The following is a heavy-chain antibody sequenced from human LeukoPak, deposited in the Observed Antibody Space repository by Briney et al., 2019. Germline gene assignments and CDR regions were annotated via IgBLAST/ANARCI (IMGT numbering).Heavy chain of an antibody. CDR2: VYHTGNT. V-gene: IGHV4-38-2*02. CDR1: GYSISSGYY. J-gene: IGHJ4*02. Sequence: SETLSLTCAVSGYSISSGYYWGWIRQPPGKGLEWVGSVYHTGNTYYNPSLKSRVTISVDTSKNQFSLKLSSVTVADTALYYCARDQPYFDSWGQGALVTVSS. CDR3: ARDQPYFDS.